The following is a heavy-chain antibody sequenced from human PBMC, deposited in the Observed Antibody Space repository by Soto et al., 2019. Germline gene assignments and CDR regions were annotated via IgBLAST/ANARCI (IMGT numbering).Heavy chain of an antibody. V-gene: IGHV1-69*13. CDR1: GGTFSSYA. Sequence: ASVKVSCKASGGTFSSYAISWVRQAPGQGLEWMGGIIPIFGTANYAQKFQGRVTITADESTSTAYMELSSLRSEDTAVYYCERLEVTIGEFDPWGQGTLVTVSS. CDR3: ERLEVTIGEFDP. CDR2: IIPIFGTA. J-gene: IGHJ5*02. D-gene: IGHD3-10*01.